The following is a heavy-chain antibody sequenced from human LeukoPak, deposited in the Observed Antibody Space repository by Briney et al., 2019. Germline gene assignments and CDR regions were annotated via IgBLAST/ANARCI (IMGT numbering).Heavy chain of an antibody. J-gene: IGHJ4*02. Sequence: SETLSLTCTVSGGSTIIISSTWGWIRNPPGKGLNWIGSVYYDGTSYSNPSLKSRVAVFVDTSRDQFSLDLSFVTAADTALYYCVRHISTNTGYFDSCGQGTLVSVSS. CDR2: VYYDGTS. CDR3: VRHISTNTGYFDS. CDR1: GGSTIIISST. V-gene: IGHV4-39*01. D-gene: IGHD5-24*01.